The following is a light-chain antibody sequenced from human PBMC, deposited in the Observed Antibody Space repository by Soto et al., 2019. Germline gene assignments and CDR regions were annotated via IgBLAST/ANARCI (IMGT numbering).Light chain of an antibody. CDR1: QSISSY. J-gene: IGKJ2*01. Sequence: DIQMTQSTSSLSASVEDRVTITCRASQSISSYLNWYQHKPGKAPKLLIYAASSLQSGVPSRFSGSGSGTDFPVTISSLQPEDFATYYCQQSYSTFRTFGHGTKLEIK. V-gene: IGKV1-39*01. CDR2: AAS. CDR3: QQSYSTFRT.